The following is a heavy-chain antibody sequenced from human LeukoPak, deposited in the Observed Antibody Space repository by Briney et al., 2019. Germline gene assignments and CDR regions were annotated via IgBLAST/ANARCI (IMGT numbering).Heavy chain of an antibody. V-gene: IGHV3-43*02. CDR2: ISGDGGST. Sequence: PGGSLRLSCAASGFTFDDYAMHWVRQAPGKGLEWVSLISGDGGSTYYADSVKGRFTISRDNRKNSLYLQMNSLRTEDTALYYCAKAKKYRVGASTTAPYYMDVWGKGTTVTVSS. D-gene: IGHD1-26*01. CDR1: GFTFDDYA. CDR3: AKAKKYRVGASTTAPYYMDV. J-gene: IGHJ6*03.